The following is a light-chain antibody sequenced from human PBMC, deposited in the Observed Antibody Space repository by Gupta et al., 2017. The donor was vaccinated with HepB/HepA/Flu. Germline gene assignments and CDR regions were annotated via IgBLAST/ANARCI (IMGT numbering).Light chain of an antibody. J-gene: IGKJ2*01. CDR3: QQYNNWPPYT. V-gene: IGKV3-15*01. CDR1: QSVSSN. CDR2: GAS. Sequence: EIVMTQSPATLPVSPRERATLPCRASQSVSSNLPWYQQKPGQAPRILIYGASTRATGRPARFSGSGCGREFTLTISSRQSEDFAVYYCQQYNNWPPYTFGQGTKVDI.